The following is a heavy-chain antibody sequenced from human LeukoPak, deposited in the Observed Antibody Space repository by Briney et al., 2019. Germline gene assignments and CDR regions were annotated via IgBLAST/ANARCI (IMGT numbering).Heavy chain of an antibody. CDR3: TTDLGTYYHGSQRLIPIDY. CDR2: IKSKTDGETT. Sequence: PGGSLRLSCADSGFTFTNAWMSWVRQAPGKGLEWIGRIKSKTDGETTNYAEPVRGRFTISRDGSKSAVYLQMNSLKIEDTAVYYCTTDLGTYYHGSQRLIPIDYWGQGTLVTVSS. D-gene: IGHD3-10*01. V-gene: IGHV3-15*01. CDR1: GFTFTNAW. J-gene: IGHJ4*02.